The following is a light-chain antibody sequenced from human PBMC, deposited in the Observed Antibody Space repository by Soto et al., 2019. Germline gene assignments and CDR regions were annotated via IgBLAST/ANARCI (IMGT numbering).Light chain of an antibody. J-gene: IGLJ3*02. Sequence: QSVLTQPPSASGTPGQRVTISCSGSSSNIGSNTVNWYQQLPGTAPNLLIYNNNQRPSGVPDRFSGSKSGTSASLAISGLQAEDEADYYCAAWDDSLTGPVFGGGTQLTVL. CDR2: NNN. CDR3: AAWDDSLTGPV. CDR1: SSNIGSNT. V-gene: IGLV1-44*01.